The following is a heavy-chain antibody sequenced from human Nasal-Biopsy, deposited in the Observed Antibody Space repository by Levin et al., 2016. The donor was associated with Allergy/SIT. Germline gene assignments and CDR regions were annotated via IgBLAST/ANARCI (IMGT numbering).Heavy chain of an antibody. Sequence: GSLRLSCTVSGGSFSDYYWSWIRQPPGRGLEWIGYVYGSGGTNYNPSLKSRVTISLHTSKSQFSLKLTSVTAADTAVYYCATASYGSGTYYNPKGIVDVWGQGTTVTVAS. J-gene: IGHJ6*02. CDR3: ATASYGSGTYYNPKGIVDV. CDR1: GGSFSDYY. CDR2: VYGSGGT. D-gene: IGHD3-10*01. V-gene: IGHV4-59*08.